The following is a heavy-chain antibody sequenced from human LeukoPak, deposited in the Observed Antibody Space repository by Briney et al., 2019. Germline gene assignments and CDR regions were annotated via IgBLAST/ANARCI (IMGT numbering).Heavy chain of an antibody. CDR3: ARSLPQYYYDSSGYWGYFDL. J-gene: IGHJ2*01. V-gene: IGHV1-18*01. Sequence: AASVKVSCKASGYTFTSYGISWVRQAPGQGLEWMGWISAYNGNTNYAQKLQGRDTMTTDTSTSTAYMELRSLRSDDTAVYYCARSLPQYYYDSSGYWGYFDLWGRGTLVTVSS. D-gene: IGHD3-22*01. CDR2: ISAYNGNT. CDR1: GYTFTSYG.